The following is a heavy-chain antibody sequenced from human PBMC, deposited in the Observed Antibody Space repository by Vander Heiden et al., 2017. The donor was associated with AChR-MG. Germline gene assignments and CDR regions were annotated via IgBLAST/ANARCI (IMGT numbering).Heavy chain of an antibody. Sequence: QVQLQQWGAGLLKPSETLSLTCAVYGGSFSGYYWSWTRQPPGKGLEWIGEINHSGSTNYNPSLKSRVTISVDTSKNQFSLKLSSVTAADTAVYYCARGRAYCSSTSCYSNWFDPWGQGTLVTVSS. CDR2: INHSGST. CDR3: ARGRAYCSSTSCYSNWFDP. CDR1: GGSFSGYY. V-gene: IGHV4-34*01. J-gene: IGHJ5*02. D-gene: IGHD2-2*01.